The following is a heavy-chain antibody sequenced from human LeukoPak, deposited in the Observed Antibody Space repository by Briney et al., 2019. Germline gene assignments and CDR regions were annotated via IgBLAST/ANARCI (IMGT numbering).Heavy chain of an antibody. D-gene: IGHD4-23*01. CDR2: IVVGSGNT. CDR3: AADFGATVATPLDY. V-gene: IGHV1-58*01. J-gene: IGHJ4*02. CDR1: GFTFTSSA. Sequence: GASVKVSCKASGFTFTSSAVQWVRQARGQRFEWIGWIVVGSGNTNYAQKFQERVTITRDMSTSTAYMELSSLRSEDTAVYYCAADFGATVATPLDYWGQGTLVTVSS.